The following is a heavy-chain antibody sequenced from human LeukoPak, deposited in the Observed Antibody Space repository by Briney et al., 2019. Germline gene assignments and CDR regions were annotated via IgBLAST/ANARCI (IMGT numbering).Heavy chain of an antibody. Sequence: PGGSLRLSCAASGFTFSSYSMNWVRQAPGKGLEWVSSISSSSSYIYYADSVKGRFTISRDNAKNSLYLQMNSLRAEDTAVYYCASPPTRYSSSDYWGQGTLVTVSS. CDR2: ISSSSSYI. V-gene: IGHV3-21*01. CDR1: GFTFSSYS. D-gene: IGHD6-6*01. CDR3: ASPPTRYSSSDY. J-gene: IGHJ4*02.